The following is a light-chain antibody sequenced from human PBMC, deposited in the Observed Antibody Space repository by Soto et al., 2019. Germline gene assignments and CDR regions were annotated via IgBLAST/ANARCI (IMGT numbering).Light chain of an antibody. J-gene: IGLJ1*01. V-gene: IGLV1-40*01. CDR3: QSYDSSLSGYV. CDR2: DNS. CDR1: SSNIGTIYD. Sequence: QAALTQPPSVSGAPGQRVTISCTGSSSNIGTIYDVHWYQQLPGTAPKLLIYDNSNRPSGVPDRFSGSKSGTSASLAITGLQAEDEADYYCQSYDSSLSGYVFGTGTKV.